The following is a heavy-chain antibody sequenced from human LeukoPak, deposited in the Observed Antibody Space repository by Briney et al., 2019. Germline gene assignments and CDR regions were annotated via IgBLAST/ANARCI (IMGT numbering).Heavy chain of an antibody. D-gene: IGHD3-22*01. V-gene: IGHV4-30-2*01. CDR2: IYHSGST. Sequence: YXXSXIRXXXGKGLXXXXXIYHSGSTYYNPSLKSRVTISVNRAKNQFSLKLSSVTAPDTAVYYCARGGYYYDSSGYYHFDYWGQGTLVTVSS. CDR1: YX. J-gene: IGHJ4*02. CDR3: ARGGYYYDSSGYYHFDY.